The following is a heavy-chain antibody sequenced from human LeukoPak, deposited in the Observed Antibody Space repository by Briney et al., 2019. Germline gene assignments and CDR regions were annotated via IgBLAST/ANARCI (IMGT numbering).Heavy chain of an antibody. D-gene: IGHD2-15*01. CDR3: AKDGGGGSKDYYYMGV. CDR2: ISGSGKNT. V-gene: IGHV3-23*01. Sequence: GGSLRLSCAASGFTLSSYAMSWVRQAPGKGLEWVSTISGSGKNTYYADSVKGRFTISRDNSKNTLYLQMNSLRAEDTAVYYCAKDGGGGSKDYYYMGVWGKGTTVTISS. J-gene: IGHJ6*03. CDR1: GFTLSSYA.